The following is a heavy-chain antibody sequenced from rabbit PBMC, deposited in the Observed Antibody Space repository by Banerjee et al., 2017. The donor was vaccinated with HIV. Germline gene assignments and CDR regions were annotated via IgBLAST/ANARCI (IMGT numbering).Heavy chain of an antibody. D-gene: IGHD4-1*01. CDR2: IYGGSSGST. CDR3: ARGDASGWDYSFGL. Sequence: QSLEESGGDLVKPGASLTLTCTASGFSFSSSYYMCWVRQAPGKGLEWIACIYGGSSGSTYYASWAKGRFTISKTSSTTVTLQMTSLTAADTATYFCARGDASGWDYSFGLWGPGTLVTDS. J-gene: IGHJ4*01. V-gene: IGHV1S40*01. CDR1: GFSFSSSYY.